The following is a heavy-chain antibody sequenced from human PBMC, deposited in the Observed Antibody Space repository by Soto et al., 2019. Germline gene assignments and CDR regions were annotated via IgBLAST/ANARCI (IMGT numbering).Heavy chain of an antibody. CDR2: INHSGST. CDR1: GGSFSGYY. J-gene: IGHJ5*01. D-gene: IGHD2-15*01. V-gene: IGHV4-34*01. Sequence: SETLSLTCAVYGGSFSGYYWSWIRQPPGKGLEWIGEINHSGSTNYNPSLKSRVTISVDTSKNQFSLKLSSVTAADTAVYYCARGLHCSGGSCALQYNWFDSWGQGTLVTVSS. CDR3: ARGLHCSGGSCALQYNWFDS.